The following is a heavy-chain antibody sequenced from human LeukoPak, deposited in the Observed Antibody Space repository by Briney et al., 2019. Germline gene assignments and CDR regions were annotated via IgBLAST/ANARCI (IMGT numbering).Heavy chain of an antibody. V-gene: IGHV4-59*01. J-gene: IGHJ4*02. CDR1: GGSISSYY. CDR3: ARDRRQAPAAIDY. D-gene: IGHD2-2*01. Sequence: SETLSLTCTVSGGSISSYYWSWIRQPPGKGLEWIGYIYYSGSTNYNPSLKSRVTISVDTSKNQFSLKLSSVTAADTAVYFCARDRRQAPAAIDYWGQGALVTVSS. CDR2: IYYSGST.